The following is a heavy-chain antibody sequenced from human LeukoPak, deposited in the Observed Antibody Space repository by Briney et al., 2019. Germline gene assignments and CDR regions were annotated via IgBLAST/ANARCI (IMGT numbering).Heavy chain of an antibody. CDR3: AKGSLGSWYYFDY. CDR1: GFTFGGSA. CDR2: FSRSGPDT. Sequence: GGSLRLSCAASGFTFGGSAMIWVRQAPGKGPEGVSTFSRSGPDTYYADSVKGRFTIFRDNSKNTLYLQMNSLRAEDTAVYYCAKGSLGSWYYFDYWGQGTLVTVSS. V-gene: IGHV3-23*01. D-gene: IGHD6-13*01. J-gene: IGHJ4*02.